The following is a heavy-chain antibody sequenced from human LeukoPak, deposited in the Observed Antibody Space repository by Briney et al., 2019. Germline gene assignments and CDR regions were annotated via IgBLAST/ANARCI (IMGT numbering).Heavy chain of an antibody. D-gene: IGHD5-18*01. CDR1: GFTFSSYW. Sequence: GGSLRLSXAASGFTFSSYWMHWVRQAPGKGLEWVSGISWNSGSIGYADSVKGRFTISRDNAKNSLYLQMNSLRAEDMALYYCAKDRGRGYSYGYAFDYWGQGTLVTVSS. CDR2: ISWNSGSI. V-gene: IGHV3-9*03. J-gene: IGHJ4*02. CDR3: AKDRGRGYSYGYAFDY.